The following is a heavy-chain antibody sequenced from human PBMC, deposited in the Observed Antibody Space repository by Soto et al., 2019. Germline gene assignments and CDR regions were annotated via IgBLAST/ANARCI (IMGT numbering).Heavy chain of an antibody. J-gene: IGHJ4*02. Sequence: SETLSLTCTVSGGSISSYYWSWIRQPPGKGLEWIGYIYYSGSTNYNPSLKSRVTISVDTSKNQFSLKLSSVTAADTAVYYCAGSYYDFRPDYWGQGTLVTVSS. CDR2: IYYSGST. CDR1: GGSISSYY. V-gene: IGHV4-59*08. CDR3: AGSYYDFRPDY. D-gene: IGHD3-3*01.